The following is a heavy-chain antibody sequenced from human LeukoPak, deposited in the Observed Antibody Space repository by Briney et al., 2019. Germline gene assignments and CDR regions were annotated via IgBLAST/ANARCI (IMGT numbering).Heavy chain of an antibody. Sequence: SETLSLTCAVYGGSFSGYYWSWIRQPPGKGLEWIGEINHSGSTNYNPSLKSRVTISVDTSKNQFSLKLSSVTAADTAVYYCARSSGSRYYDILTGYYLSGYAFDIWGQGTMVTVSS. CDR2: INHSGST. CDR1: GGSFSGYY. J-gene: IGHJ3*02. V-gene: IGHV4-34*01. CDR3: ARSSGSRYYDILTGYYLSGYAFDI. D-gene: IGHD3-9*01.